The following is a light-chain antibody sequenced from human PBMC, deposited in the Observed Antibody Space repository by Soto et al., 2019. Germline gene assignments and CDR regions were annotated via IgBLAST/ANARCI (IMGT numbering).Light chain of an antibody. V-gene: IGKV1-39*01. CDR2: AAS. Sequence: DIQLTQSPSSLSASVGDRVTITCRASQSIDSYLNWYQQKPGKAPNLLIYAASSLQSGVPSRFSGSGSGTDFTLTISSLQPEDFATYSCQQSYSNPYSFGQGTKLEIK. J-gene: IGKJ2*01. CDR1: QSIDSY. CDR3: QQSYSNPYS.